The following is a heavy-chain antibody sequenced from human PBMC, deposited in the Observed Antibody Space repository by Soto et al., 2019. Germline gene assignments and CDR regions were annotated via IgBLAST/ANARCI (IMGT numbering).Heavy chain of an antibody. J-gene: IGHJ4*02. CDR2: ISYDGSNK. D-gene: IGHD5-12*01. V-gene: IGHV3-30-3*01. CDR3: ARDSQTTKYGYNYQFDY. Sequence: GGSLRLSCAASGFTFSSYAMHWVRQAPGKGLEWVAVISYDGSNKYYADSVKVRFTISRDNSKNTLYLQMNSLRAEDTAVYYCARDSQTTKYGYNYQFDYWGQGTLVTVSS. CDR1: GFTFSSYA.